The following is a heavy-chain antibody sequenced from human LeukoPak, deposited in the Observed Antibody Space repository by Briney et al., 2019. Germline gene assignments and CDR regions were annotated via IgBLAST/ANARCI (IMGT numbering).Heavy chain of an antibody. CDR2: INPSGGST. CDR3: ATAVNVDIVATGVFDY. J-gene: IGHJ4*02. Sequence: GASVKVSCKASGYTFTSYYMHWVRQAPGQGLEWMGIINPSGGSTSYAQKFQGRVTMTRDTSTSTVYMELSSLRSEDTAVYYCATAVNVDIVATGVFDYWGQGTLVTVSS. V-gene: IGHV1-46*01. CDR1: GYTFTSYY. D-gene: IGHD5-12*01.